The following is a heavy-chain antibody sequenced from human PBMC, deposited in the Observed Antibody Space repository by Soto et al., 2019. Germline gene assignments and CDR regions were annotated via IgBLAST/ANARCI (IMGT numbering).Heavy chain of an antibody. CDR2: IYYSGST. V-gene: IGHV4-31*01. CDR3: ARDHMPHYYYYGMDV. CDR1: GGSISSGGYY. D-gene: IGHD2-2*01. Sequence: QVQLQESGPGLVKPSQTLSLTCTVSGGSISSGGYYWSWIRQHPGKGLEWIGYIYYSGSTYYNPSLKSQVTISVDTSKNQFSLKLSSVTAADTAVYYCARDHMPHYYYYGMDVWGQGTTVTVSS. J-gene: IGHJ6*02.